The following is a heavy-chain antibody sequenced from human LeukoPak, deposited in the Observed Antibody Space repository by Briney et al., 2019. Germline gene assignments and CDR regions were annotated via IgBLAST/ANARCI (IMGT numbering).Heavy chain of an antibody. D-gene: IGHD4-17*01. CDR2: IYYSGST. CDR3: ARESYGDYGRYYYYYMDV. V-gene: IGHV4-59*01. Sequence: SETLSLTCTVSGGSISSYYWSWIRQPPGKGLEWIGYIYYSGSTNYNPSLKSRVTISVDTSKNQFSLKLSSVTAADTAVYYCARESYGDYGRYYYYYMDVWGKGTTVTVSS. CDR1: GGSISSYY. J-gene: IGHJ6*03.